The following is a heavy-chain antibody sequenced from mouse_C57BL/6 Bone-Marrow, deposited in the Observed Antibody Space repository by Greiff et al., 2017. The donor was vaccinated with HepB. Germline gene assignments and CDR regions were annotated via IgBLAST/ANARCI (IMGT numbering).Heavy chain of an antibody. D-gene: IGHD4-1*01. V-gene: IGHV1-50*01. Sequence: VQLQQPGAELVKPGASVKLSCKASGYTFTSYWMQWVKQRPGQGLEWIGEIDPSDSYTNYTQKFKGKATLTVDTSSSTAYMQLSCLTAEDSAVYYCARPGTIDYWGPGTTLTVSS. CDR1: GYTFTSYW. CDR3: ARPGTIDY. CDR2: IDPSDSYT. J-gene: IGHJ2*01.